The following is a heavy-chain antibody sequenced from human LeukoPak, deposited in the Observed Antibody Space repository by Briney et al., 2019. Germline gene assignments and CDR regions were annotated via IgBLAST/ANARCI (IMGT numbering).Heavy chain of an antibody. CDR2: INPGSSHT. V-gene: IGHV5-51*04. CDR3: ASPSGSSRNDDFDI. D-gene: IGHD1-26*01. Sequence: GESLKISCKGSGYSFTSYWIGWVRQMPGKGLEWMGIINPGSSHTRYSPSFQGQVTISADKPISTAYLQWSSLKGSDTAMYYCASPSGSSRNDDFDIWGQGTLVTVSS. CDR1: GYSFTSYW. J-gene: IGHJ3*02.